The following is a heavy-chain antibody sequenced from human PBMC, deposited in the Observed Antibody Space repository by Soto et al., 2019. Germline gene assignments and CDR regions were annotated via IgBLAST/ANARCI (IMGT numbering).Heavy chain of an antibody. CDR2: IYHSGST. CDR3: ASIDIVVVPPAMPGAFDI. D-gene: IGHD2-2*01. Sequence: SETLSVTCAVSGGSISSSNWWSWVRQPPGKGLEWIGEIYHSGSTNYNPSLKSRVTISVDKSKNQFSLKLSSVTAADTAVYYCASIDIVVVPPAMPGAFDIWGQGTMVTVS. J-gene: IGHJ3*02. CDR1: GGSISSSNW. V-gene: IGHV4-4*02.